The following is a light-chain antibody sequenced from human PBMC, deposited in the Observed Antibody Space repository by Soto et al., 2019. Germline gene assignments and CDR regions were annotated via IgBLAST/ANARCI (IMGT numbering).Light chain of an antibody. V-gene: IGKV1-5*03. CDR3: QHYKMYSPGT. CDR2: KAS. Sequence: DIQMTQSPSTLSASVGDRVTITCRASQSISSWLAWYQQKPGKAPKLLIYKASSLESGVPSRFSGSGSGTEFTLTISSLQPDDFATYYCQHYKMYSPGTFGQGTKVEIK. CDR1: QSISSW. J-gene: IGKJ1*01.